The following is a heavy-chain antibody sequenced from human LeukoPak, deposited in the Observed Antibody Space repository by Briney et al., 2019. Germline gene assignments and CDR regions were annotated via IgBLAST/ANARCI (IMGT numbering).Heavy chain of an antibody. CDR1: DLSISTGYY. CDR3: ARNATVTTRSEAFDI. CDR2: IYHSGST. J-gene: IGHJ3*02. Sequence: PSETLSLTCAVSDLSISTGYYWGWIRQPPGKGLEWIGSIYHSGSTHYNPSLKSRITISIDTSKSQFSLELRSVTAADTAVYYCARNATVTTRSEAFDIWGQGTMLTVSS. V-gene: IGHV4-38-2*01. D-gene: IGHD4-17*01.